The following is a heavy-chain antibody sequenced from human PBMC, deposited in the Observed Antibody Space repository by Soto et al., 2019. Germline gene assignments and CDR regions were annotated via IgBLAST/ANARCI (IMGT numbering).Heavy chain of an antibody. CDR3: AHRLRGWYYSA. CDR2: INPNSGGT. J-gene: IGHJ5*02. V-gene: IGHV1-2*04. Sequence: ASVKVSCKASGYTFTGYYMHWVRQAPGQGLEWMGWINPNSGGTNYAQKFQGWVTITKDTSKNQVVLTMTNMEPVDTATYYCAHRLRGWYYSAWGQGTLVTVSS. CDR1: GYTFTGYY. D-gene: IGHD6-19*01.